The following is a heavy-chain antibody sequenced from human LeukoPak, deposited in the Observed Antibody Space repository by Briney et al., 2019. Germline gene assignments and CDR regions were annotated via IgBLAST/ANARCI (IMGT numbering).Heavy chain of an antibody. V-gene: IGHV4-59*01. Sequence: ASETLSLTCAVYGGSSSGYYWSWIRQPPGKGLEWIGYFYNSGRSTYNPSLKSRVTISADTSMNHFSLKLNSVTTADTAVYYCTRGAGWLIDYWGQGILVTVSS. CDR3: TRGAGWLIDY. CDR2: FYNSGRS. J-gene: IGHJ4*02. CDR1: GGSSSGYY. D-gene: IGHD3-16*01.